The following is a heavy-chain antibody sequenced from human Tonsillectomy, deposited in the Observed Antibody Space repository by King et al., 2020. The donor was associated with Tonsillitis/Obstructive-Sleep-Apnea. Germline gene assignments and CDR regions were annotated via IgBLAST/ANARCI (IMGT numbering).Heavy chain of an antibody. CDR3: VTDKDRTAGC. D-gene: IGHD2-8*02. CDR1: GFTFSRYW. CDR2: INQDGRDK. J-gene: IGHJ4*02. V-gene: IGHV3-7*01. Sequence: VQLVESGGGLVQPGGSLRLSCAASGFTFSRYWLSWVRQAPGKGLEWVANINQDGRDKYYLDSVKGRFTISRDNAKNSLYLQMNSLRAEDTAVYYCVTDKDRTAGCWGQGTPVTVSS.